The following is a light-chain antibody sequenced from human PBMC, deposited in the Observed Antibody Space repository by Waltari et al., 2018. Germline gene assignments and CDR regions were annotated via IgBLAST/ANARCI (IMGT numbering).Light chain of an antibody. V-gene: IGLV2-23*01. J-gene: IGLJ3*02. Sequence: QSALTQTAPVSGSPGPSITISGTGTSSDIGSHTLTSWYQQHPGKVPKFMIYEGSERASGVSNRFSGTKSGNTATLTISGLQAEDEADYYCCSYAGSNSWVFGGGTKLTVV. CDR3: CSYAGSNSWV. CDR2: EGS. CDR1: SSDIGSHTL.